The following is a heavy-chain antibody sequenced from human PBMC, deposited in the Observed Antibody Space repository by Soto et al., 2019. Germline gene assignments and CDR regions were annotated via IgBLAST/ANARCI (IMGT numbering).Heavy chain of an antibody. CDR2: TYYRSKWYN. Sequence: SQTLSLTCAISGDSVSSDSAAWNWIRQSPSRGLEWLGRTYYRSKWYNDYAVSVSGRITINPDTSKNHFSLQLNSVTPEDTAVYYCVRSRVFIAVAGMATYYYYYGMDVWGQGTTVTVSS. D-gene: IGHD6-19*01. J-gene: IGHJ6*02. CDR1: GDSVSSDSAA. CDR3: VRSRVFIAVAGMATYYYYYGMDV. V-gene: IGHV6-1*01.